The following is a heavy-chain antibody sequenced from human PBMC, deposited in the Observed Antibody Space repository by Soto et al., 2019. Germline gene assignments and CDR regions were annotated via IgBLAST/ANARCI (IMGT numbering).Heavy chain of an antibody. D-gene: IGHD5-18*01. CDR1: GFTFSSYS. Sequence: GGSLSLSCASSGFTFSSYSMNWFRQSPGKVLEWVSSISSSSSYIYYADSVKGRFTISRDNAKNSLYLQMNSLRAEDTAVYYCARDTAMVTGHYYYGMEVWSQGTTVIVS. V-gene: IGHV3-21*01. J-gene: IGHJ6*01. CDR2: ISSSSSYI. CDR3: ARDTAMVTGHYYYGMEV.